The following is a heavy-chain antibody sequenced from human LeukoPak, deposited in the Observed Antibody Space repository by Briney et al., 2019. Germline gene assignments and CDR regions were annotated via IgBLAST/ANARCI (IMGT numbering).Heavy chain of an antibody. Sequence: KPGGSLRLSCAASGFTFSDYYMSWIRQAPGKGLEWVSYISSSGSTIYYADSVKGRFTISRDNAKNSLYLQMNSLRVEDTAVYYCARDQPIGCSYGYPFDNWGQGTLVTVSS. CDR3: ARDQPIGCSYGYPFDN. CDR1: GFTFSDYY. CDR2: ISSSGSTI. D-gene: IGHD5-18*01. J-gene: IGHJ4*02. V-gene: IGHV3-11*04.